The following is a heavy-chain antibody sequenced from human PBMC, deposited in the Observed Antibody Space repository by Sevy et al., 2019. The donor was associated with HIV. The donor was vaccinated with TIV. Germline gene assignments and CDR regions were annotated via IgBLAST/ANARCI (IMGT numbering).Heavy chain of an antibody. V-gene: IGHV4-4*02. CDR1: GDSISSNHW. Sequence: SETLSLTCAVSGDSISSNHWWSWVRQPPGKGLECIGEIYHSGSTNDNPSLKSRVTMSVDKSKNQVSLRLTAMTAADSAVYYCARRRIDGTSPFDFWGQGTLVTVSS. J-gene: IGHJ4*02. CDR3: ARRRIDGTSPFDF. CDR2: IYHSGST. D-gene: IGHD1-20*01.